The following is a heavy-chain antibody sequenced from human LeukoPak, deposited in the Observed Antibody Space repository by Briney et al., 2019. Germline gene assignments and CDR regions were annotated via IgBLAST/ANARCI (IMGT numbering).Heavy chain of an antibody. Sequence: PSETLSLTCAVSGGSISSSNWWRGGRPPPGKGLEWIGESYHSGSTNYNPSLKRRVTISGDKSKNQFSLKLSSVTAADTAVYYCVLRYFDWLLYYWGQGTLVTVSS. CDR3: VLRYFDWLLYY. J-gene: IGHJ4*02. V-gene: IGHV4-4*02. CDR1: GGSISSSNW. CDR2: SYHSGST. D-gene: IGHD3-9*01.